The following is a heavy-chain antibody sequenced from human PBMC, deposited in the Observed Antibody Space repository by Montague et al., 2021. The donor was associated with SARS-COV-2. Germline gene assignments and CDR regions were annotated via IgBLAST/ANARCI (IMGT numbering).Heavy chain of an antibody. Sequence: SETLSLTCAVSGGSIRNYYWSWIRQPPGRGLEWIAYIYDSGNTEYNPSLKSRVTILVDTSKNQFSLKLSSVTAADTAVYYCAAQTDYYYYGLDVWGQGTTATVS. CDR2: IYDSGNT. V-gene: IGHV4-59*08. J-gene: IGHJ6*02. CDR3: AAQTDYYYYGLDV. CDR1: GGSIRNYY.